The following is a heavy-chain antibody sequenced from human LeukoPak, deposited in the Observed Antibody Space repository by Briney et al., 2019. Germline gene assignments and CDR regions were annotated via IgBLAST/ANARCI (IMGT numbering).Heavy chain of an antibody. CDR2: INPNSGGT. CDR3: ARWTTVRLGGCYY. D-gene: IGHD4-11*01. CDR1: GYTFTGYY. J-gene: IGHJ4*02. V-gene: IGHV1-2*02. Sequence: GASVKVSCKASGYTFTGYYMHWVRQAPGQGLECMGWINPNSGGTSYAQKFQGRVTMTRDTSISTAYMELRRLRSDDTAVYYCARWTTVRLGGCYYWGQGTLVTVSS.